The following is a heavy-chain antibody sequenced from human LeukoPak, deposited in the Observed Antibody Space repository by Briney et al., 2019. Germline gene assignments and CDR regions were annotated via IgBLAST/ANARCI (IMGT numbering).Heavy chain of an antibody. J-gene: IGHJ4*02. V-gene: IGHV4-34*01. D-gene: IGHD3-3*01. CDR1: GGSFSGYY. Sequence: PSETLSLTCGVSGGSFSGYYWSWIRQSPGKGLEWIGEINESGSTDYNPSLMSRVTISLDTSKNQFSLKLSSVTAADTAVYYCARARTRSGPGDYWGQGTLVTVSS. CDR3: ARARTRSGPGDY. CDR2: INESGST.